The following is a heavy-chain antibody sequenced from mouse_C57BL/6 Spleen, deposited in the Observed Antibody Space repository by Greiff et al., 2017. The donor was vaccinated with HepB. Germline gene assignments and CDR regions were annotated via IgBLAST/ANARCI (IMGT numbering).Heavy chain of an antibody. J-gene: IGHJ3*01. V-gene: IGHV1-64*01. Sequence: VQLQQPGAELVKPGASVKLSCKASGYTFTSYWMHWVKQRPGQGLEWIGMIHPNSGSTNYNEKFKSKATLTVDKSSSTAYMQLSSLTSEDSAVYYCASYGYDPAWFAYWGQGTLVTVSA. CDR2: IHPNSGST. CDR3: ASYGYDPAWFAY. CDR1: GYTFTSYW. D-gene: IGHD2-2*01.